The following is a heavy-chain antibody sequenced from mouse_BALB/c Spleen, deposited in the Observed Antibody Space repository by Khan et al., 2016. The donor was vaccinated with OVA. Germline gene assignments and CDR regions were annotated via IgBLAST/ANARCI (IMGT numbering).Heavy chain of an antibody. J-gene: IGHJ3*01. CDR2: VSTGGHYT. D-gene: IGHD1-1*01. V-gene: IGHV5-6*01. Sequence: EVELVESGGDVVKPGGSLKLSCAASGFTFSTYGMSWVRQTPDKRLEWVATVSTGGHYTYYPATVQGRFTISRDNAKNTLYLQMNSLKSEDTAMFYCARLAYYYDSEGFAYWGKGTLVTVSS. CDR3: ARLAYYYDSEGFAY. CDR1: GFTFSTYG.